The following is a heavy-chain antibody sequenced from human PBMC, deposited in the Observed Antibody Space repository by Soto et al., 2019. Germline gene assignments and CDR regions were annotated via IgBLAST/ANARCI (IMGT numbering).Heavy chain of an antibody. CDR3: AKVGGPSSSWYLF. CDR2: IYSGGST. V-gene: IGHV3-66*01. J-gene: IGHJ4*02. Sequence: PGGSLRLSCAASGFTVSSNYMSWVRQAPGKGLEWVSVIYSGGSTYYADSVKGRFTISRDNSKNTLYLQMNSLRAEDTAVYYCAKVGGPSSSWYLFWGQRTPVTVSS. D-gene: IGHD6-13*01. CDR1: GFTVSSNY.